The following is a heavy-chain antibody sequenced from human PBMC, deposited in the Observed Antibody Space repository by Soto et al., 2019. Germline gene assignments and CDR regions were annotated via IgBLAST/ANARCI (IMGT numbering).Heavy chain of an antibody. CDR1: GFTFSSYG. CDR3: ARQGSYSGSSLDY. D-gene: IGHD1-26*01. V-gene: IGHV3-33*01. CDR2: IWYDGSNK. J-gene: IGHJ4*02. Sequence: QVQLVESGGGVVQPGRSLRLSCAASGFTFSSYGMHWVRQAPGKGLEWVAVIWYDGSNKYYADSVKGRFTISRDNSKNTLYLQMNSLRAEHTGVYYCARQGSYSGSSLDYLGQGTLVAVSS.